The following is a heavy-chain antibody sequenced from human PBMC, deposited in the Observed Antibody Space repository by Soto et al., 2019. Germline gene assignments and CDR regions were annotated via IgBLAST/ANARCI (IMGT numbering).Heavy chain of an antibody. V-gene: IGHV1-3*01. D-gene: IGHD3-10*01. CDR1: GYTVTSYA. CDR3: ARGGMVLYCDY. J-gene: IGHJ4*02. Sequence: QVQLVQSGAEVKKPGASVRVSCKASGYTVTSYAMHWVRQAPGQSLEWMGWINAGNGNTKYAQKFQGSVTITRDTAASTASMELSSLGSEDTAVYYCARGGMVLYCDYRGQGTLVTVSS. CDR2: INAGNGNT.